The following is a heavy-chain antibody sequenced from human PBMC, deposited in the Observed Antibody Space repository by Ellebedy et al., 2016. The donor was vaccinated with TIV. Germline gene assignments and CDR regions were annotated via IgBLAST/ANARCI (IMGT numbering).Heavy chain of an antibody. D-gene: IGHD6-19*01. Sequence: GGSLRLXXAASGFNFRNFDLHWVRQAPGKGLEWVSVISFDGTTKYYADSVKGRFTISRDTSKNTLYLQMNSLRAEDTTIYYCTKGLVYVAGATSGVDHWGQGNLVSVSS. CDR1: GFNFRNFD. J-gene: IGHJ4*02. V-gene: IGHV3-30*18. CDR3: TKGLVYVAGATSGVDH. CDR2: ISFDGTTK.